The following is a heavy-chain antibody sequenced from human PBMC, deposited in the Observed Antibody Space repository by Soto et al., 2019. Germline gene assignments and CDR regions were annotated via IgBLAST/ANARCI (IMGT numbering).Heavy chain of an antibody. J-gene: IGHJ6*02. CDR2: IHSGGDT. V-gene: IGHV3-66*01. Sequence: PGGSLRLSCAASGFIVSSKYMSWVRQAPGKGLEWVSVIHSGGDTHYADSVRGRFTISRDNSKNTLYLQMNSLRAEDTAVYYCARSRTGTTYGGMDVWGQGTTVTVSS. D-gene: IGHD1-7*01. CDR3: ARSRTGTTYGGMDV. CDR1: GFIVSSKY.